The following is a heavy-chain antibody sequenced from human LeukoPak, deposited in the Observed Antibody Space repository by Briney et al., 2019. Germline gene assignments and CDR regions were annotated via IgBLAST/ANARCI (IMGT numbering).Heavy chain of an antibody. CDR2: ISPNSGGT. J-gene: IGHJ3*02. CDR3: AVEMATIIRRNRRSAAFDI. Sequence: ASVKVSCKASGYTFTGYYMHWVRQAPGQGLEWMGWISPNSGGTNYAQKFQGRVTMTRDTSISTAYMELSRLRSDDTAVYYCAVEMATIIRRNRRSAAFDIWGQGTMVTVSS. D-gene: IGHD5-24*01. CDR1: GYTFTGYY. V-gene: IGHV1-2*02.